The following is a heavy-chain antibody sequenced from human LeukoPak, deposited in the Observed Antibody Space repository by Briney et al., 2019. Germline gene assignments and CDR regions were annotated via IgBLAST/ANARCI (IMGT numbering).Heavy chain of an antibody. Sequence: PGGSLRLSCAASGFSFSSYWMHWVRQAPGKGLVWVSGINSDGISTTYADSVKGRFTISRDNAEKTLYLQMNSLRTEDTAVYYCTREAGNSLGPWGQGTLVTVSS. CDR3: TREAGNSLGP. CDR1: GFSFSSYW. D-gene: IGHD4-23*01. CDR2: INSDGIST. J-gene: IGHJ5*02. V-gene: IGHV3-74*01.